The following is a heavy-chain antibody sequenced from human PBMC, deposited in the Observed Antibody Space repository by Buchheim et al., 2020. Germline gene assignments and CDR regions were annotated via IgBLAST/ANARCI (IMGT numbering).Heavy chain of an antibody. Sequence: QVHLVQSGAEVKEPGASVKVSCKASGNTFTTYYNHWVRQAPGQGLEWMGIINPSSGSTTYGQKFQGRVIMTRDPSTSTVYMELSSLYSEDTAVYYCAAVTGTRAFDSWGQGTL. CDR1: GNTFTTYY. J-gene: IGHJ4*02. CDR2: INPSSGST. V-gene: IGHV1-46*01. CDR3: AAVTGTRAFDS. D-gene: IGHD6-19*01.